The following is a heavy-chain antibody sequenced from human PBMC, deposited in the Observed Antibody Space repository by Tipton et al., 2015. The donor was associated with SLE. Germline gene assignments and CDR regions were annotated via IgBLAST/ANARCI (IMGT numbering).Heavy chain of an antibody. J-gene: IGHJ4*02. CDR1: GYSISSGFY. D-gene: IGHD3-10*01. CDR3: ARVSTRITMVFVNCFFDY. V-gene: IGHV4-38-2*02. Sequence: TLSLTCTVSGYSISSGFYWGWVRQPPGKGLEWIGSMYHSGSTYYNPSLKSRVTISVDTSKNQFSLRLSSVTAADTAAYYCARVSTRITMVFVNCFFDYWGQGTLVTVSS. CDR2: MYHSGST.